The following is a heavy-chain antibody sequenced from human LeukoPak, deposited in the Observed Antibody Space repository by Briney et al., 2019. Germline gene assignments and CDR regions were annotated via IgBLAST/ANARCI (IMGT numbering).Heavy chain of an antibody. CDR3: ARGHYDILPGYSHFDY. CDR2: INHSGST. V-gene: IGHV4-34*01. CDR1: GGSFSGYY. J-gene: IGHJ4*02. D-gene: IGHD3-9*01. Sequence: SETLSLTCAVYGGSFSGYYWSWIRQPPGKGLDWIGEINHSGSTNYNPSLKSRVTISVDTSKNQFFLKLSSVTDADTAVYYCARGHYDILPGYSHFDYWGQGTLVTVSS.